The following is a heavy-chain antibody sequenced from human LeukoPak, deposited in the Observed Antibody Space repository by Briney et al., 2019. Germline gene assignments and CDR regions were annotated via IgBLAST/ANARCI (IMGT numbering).Heavy chain of an antibody. V-gene: IGHV3-7*01. CDR3: ATDRGWRTSGYYLYYFEY. D-gene: IGHD3-3*01. J-gene: IGHJ4*02. CDR1: GFTFSSYY. CDR2: INQDGSEK. Sequence: GGSLRLSCAASGFTFSSYYMTWVRRAPGKGLEWVANINQDGSEKYYVDSVKGRFTISRDNAKNSLYLQMNSLRAEDTAVYYCATDRGWRTSGYYLYYFEYWGQGTLVTFSS.